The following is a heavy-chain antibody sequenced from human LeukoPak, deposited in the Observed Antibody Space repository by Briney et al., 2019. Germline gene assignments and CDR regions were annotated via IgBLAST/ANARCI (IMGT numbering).Heavy chain of an antibody. Sequence: SETLSLTCTVSGGSISSYYWSWIRQPPGEGLEWIGYIYYSGTTNYNPSLKSRVTILVDTSKNQFSLKLSSVTAADTAVYYCAVGADPGSYHFDYWGQGTLVTVSS. J-gene: IGHJ4*02. CDR1: GGSISSYY. V-gene: IGHV4-59*01. D-gene: IGHD3-10*01. CDR2: IYYSGTT. CDR3: AVGADPGSYHFDY.